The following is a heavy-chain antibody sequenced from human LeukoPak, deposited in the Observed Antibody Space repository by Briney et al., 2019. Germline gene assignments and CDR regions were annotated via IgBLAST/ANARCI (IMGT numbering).Heavy chain of an antibody. CDR3: ARRFSRAGMDV. D-gene: IGHD3-10*01. Sequence: GESLRISCKGSGYSFPSYWITWVRQMRGKGLEWMGKTDPSDSYTKYSPSFQGHVTISADKSTSTAYLQWSSLKTSDTAMYYCARRFSRAGMDVWGQGTTVTASS. CDR1: GYSFPSYW. J-gene: IGHJ6*02. CDR2: TDPSDSYT. V-gene: IGHV5-10-1*01.